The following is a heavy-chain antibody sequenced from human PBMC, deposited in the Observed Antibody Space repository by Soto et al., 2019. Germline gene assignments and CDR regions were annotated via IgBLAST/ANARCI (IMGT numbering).Heavy chain of an antibody. CDR3: ARGPVAGSDF. V-gene: IGHV1-18*04. CDR2: IRPSSGET. Sequence: GVSVKVSCKASRYTFTCYGIVWMRKAPGQGLERMGGIRPSSGETRYAEQCHDRVPLTTDTCTKTAYMDLRNLKSDDTAVYWCARGPVAGSDFWG. D-gene: IGHD6-19*01. CDR1: RYTFTCYG. J-gene: IGHJ4*01.